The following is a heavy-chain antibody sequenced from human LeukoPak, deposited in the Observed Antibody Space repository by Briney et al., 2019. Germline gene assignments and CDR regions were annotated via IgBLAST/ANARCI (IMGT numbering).Heavy chain of an antibody. J-gene: IGHJ6*02. V-gene: IGHV3-11*01. CDR3: ATSRSHRTIYYYYGMDL. CDR1: QFSIDDFY. D-gene: IGHD1-14*01. CDR2: ISGGKGITT. Sequence: PGGSLRLSCVASQFSIDDFYMTWIRQAPGKGLEWVAYISGGKGITTDQADSVKGRFTISRDNSKKSLYLQMNNLRAEDTAIYYCATSRSHRTIYYYYGMDLWGQGTTVIVSS.